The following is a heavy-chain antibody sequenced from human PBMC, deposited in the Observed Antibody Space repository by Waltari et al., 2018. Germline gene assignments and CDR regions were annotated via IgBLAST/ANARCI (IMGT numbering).Heavy chain of an antibody. CDR3: AKHQLLQAYYYSMDV. V-gene: IGHV3-23*04. D-gene: IGHD2-2*01. Sequence: EVQLVESGGGLVQPGGSLRLSCVASGIAFSSFWMTWVRQAPGKGLEGVSSITSDGSGTYYAATVKCRFTTSRDNSNNTVFLQMNSLRVEDTALYYCAKHQLLQAYYYSMDVWGKGTTVTVSS. CDR2: ITSDGSGT. CDR1: GIAFSSFW. J-gene: IGHJ6*03.